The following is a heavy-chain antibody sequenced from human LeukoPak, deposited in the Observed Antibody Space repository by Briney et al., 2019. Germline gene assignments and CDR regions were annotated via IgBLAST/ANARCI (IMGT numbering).Heavy chain of an antibody. Sequence: PGGSLRLSCAASGFTFSMYWMSWVRQAPGKGLEWVANIEQDGSEKFYVGSVKGRFTISRDNAKNSLYLQMNSLRAEDTAVYYCARDPSYDILTGYKYAFDVWGQGTMVTVSS. CDR1: GFTFSMYW. CDR3: ARDPSYDILTGYKYAFDV. D-gene: IGHD3-9*01. V-gene: IGHV3-7*01. J-gene: IGHJ3*01. CDR2: IEQDGSEK.